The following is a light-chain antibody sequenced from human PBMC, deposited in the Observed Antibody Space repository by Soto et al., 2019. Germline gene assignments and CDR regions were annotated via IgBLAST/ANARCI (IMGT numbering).Light chain of an antibody. Sequence: EIVMTQSPATLSVSPGERATLSCRASQSVSSNLAWYQQKPGQAPRLLIYGASTRATVIPARFSGSGSGTEFTLTISSPQSEDFAVYYCQKYNSWPRTFGQGTKVEIK. V-gene: IGKV3-15*01. CDR2: GAS. J-gene: IGKJ1*01. CDR3: QKYNSWPRT. CDR1: QSVSSN.